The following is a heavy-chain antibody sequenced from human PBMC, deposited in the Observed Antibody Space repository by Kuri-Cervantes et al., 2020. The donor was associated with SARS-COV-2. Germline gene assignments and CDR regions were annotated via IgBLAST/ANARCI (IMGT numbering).Heavy chain of an antibody. D-gene: IGHD4-11*01. CDR3: ARVGIYDYSNYRPFDY. CDR1: GPTFINHY. V-gene: IGHV1-46*01. CDR2: MNFDGGSSA. J-gene: IGHJ4*02. Sequence: ASVKVSCKASGPTFINHYIHWVRQAPGHGLEWMGIMNFDGGSSAGYARQLQGRVTITRNTSISTAYMELSSLRSEDTAVYYCARVGIYDYSNYRPFDYWGQGTLVTVSS.